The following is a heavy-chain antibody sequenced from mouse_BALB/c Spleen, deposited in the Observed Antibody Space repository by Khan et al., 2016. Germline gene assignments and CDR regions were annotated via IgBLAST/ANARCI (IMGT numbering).Heavy chain of an antibody. CDR3: ARYSGDWYCDV. V-gene: IGHV3-8*02. J-gene: IGHJ1*01. CDR2: IRYSGGA. CDR1: VDSITSGY. Sequence: EVKLLESGPSLVRASQPLSLTCSVTVDSITSGYWNLIRKFPGNNLDYMGYIRYSGGASYNPSLKSRISITRETSKNQYYLQLKSGTTEATATYYCARYSGDWYCDVGGAGTTVTVSS.